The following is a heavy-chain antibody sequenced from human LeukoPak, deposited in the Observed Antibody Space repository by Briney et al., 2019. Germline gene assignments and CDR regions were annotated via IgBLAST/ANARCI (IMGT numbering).Heavy chain of an antibody. J-gene: IGHJ4*02. D-gene: IGHD3-16*02. V-gene: IGHV4-59*01. Sequence: SETLSLTCTVSGVSISSYYWSWVRQPPGKGLEWIGYIYYSGSTNYNPSLKSRVTTSVDTSKNQFSLKLSSVTAADTAVYYCARGVTLATITFGGVIVAEDDWGQGTLVTVSS. CDR2: IYYSGST. CDR3: ARGVTLATITFGGVIVAEDD. CDR1: GVSISSYY.